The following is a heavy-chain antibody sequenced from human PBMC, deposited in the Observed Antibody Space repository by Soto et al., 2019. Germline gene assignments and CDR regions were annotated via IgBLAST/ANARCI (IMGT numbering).Heavy chain of an antibody. J-gene: IGHJ4*02. CDR2: INEDGSER. CDR3: ARVWVIDY. Sequence: EVQLVESGGGLVQPGGSLRLSCAASGFTFSTYWMSWVRQTPGKGLEWVANINEDGSERYYVDSVKGRFTISRDNAKNSLYLQMNSLRGEDTAVYYCARVWVIDYWGQGTLVTVSS. CDR1: GFTFSTYW. V-gene: IGHV3-7*05. D-gene: IGHD1-26*01.